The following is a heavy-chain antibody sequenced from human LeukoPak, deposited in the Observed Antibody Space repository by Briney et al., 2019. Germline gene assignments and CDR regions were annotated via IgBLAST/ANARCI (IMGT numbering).Heavy chain of an antibody. CDR3: ARDIYSSGWHYFDY. CDR1: GFTVSDNY. Sequence: GGSLRLSCAASGFTVSDNYMSWVRQAPGKGLEWVSVIYSGGSTYYTDSVKGRFTISRDNSKNTLYLQMNSLRAEDTAVYYCARDIYSSGWHYFDYWGQGTLVTVSS. D-gene: IGHD6-19*01. V-gene: IGHV3-53*05. CDR2: IYSGGST. J-gene: IGHJ4*02.